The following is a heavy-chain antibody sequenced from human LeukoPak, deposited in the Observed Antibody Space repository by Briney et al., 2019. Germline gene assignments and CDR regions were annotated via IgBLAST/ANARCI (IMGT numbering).Heavy chain of an antibody. D-gene: IGHD3-10*01. V-gene: IGHV3-30*02. Sequence: GGSLRLSCVASGFNFNNYDLHWVRQAPGKGLEWVAFIKFHGHETFYADSVGGRFTFSRDNSRNTSYLQMNSLRSEDTAVYYCARDREVRGVGVFYFDYWGQGTLVTVSS. J-gene: IGHJ4*02. CDR1: GFNFNNYD. CDR3: ARDREVRGVGVFYFDY. CDR2: IKFHGHET.